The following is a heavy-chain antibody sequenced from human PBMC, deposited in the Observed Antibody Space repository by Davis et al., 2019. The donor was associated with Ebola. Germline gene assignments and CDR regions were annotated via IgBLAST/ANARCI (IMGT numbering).Heavy chain of an antibody. CDR1: RYPFPSSY. J-gene: IGHJ6*02. D-gene: IGHD5-24*01. CDR3: AREMVTIQELGGMDV. V-gene: IGHV1-46*01. Sequence: SVTVSCLASRYPFPSSYILWVGQPPRQELEWLGIINPPGRRPSYAQKFQGRGTMTRDTSTSTVYMELSSLRSEDTAVYYCAREMVTIQELGGMDVWGQGTTVTVSS. CDR2: INPPGRRP.